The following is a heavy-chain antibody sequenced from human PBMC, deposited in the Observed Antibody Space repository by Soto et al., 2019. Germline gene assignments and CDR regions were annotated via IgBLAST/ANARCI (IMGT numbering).Heavy chain of an antibody. CDR2: IDYTGGTT. Sequence: PGGSLRLSCAASGFTFSILAMGWVRQAPGKGLEWVSVIDYTGGTTYYTESVEGRFTISRDNSKKMLYLQMNRLRAEDTAVYYCAKDATRTHGWYYFDYWGQGALVTVSS. V-gene: IGHV3-23*01. J-gene: IGHJ4*02. CDR1: GFTFSILA. D-gene: IGHD2-15*01. CDR3: AKDATRTHGWYYFDY.